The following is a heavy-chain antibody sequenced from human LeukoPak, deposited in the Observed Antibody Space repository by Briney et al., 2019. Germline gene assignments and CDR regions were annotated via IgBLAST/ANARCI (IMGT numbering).Heavy chain of an antibody. CDR1: GFTFSFYN. CDR3: ARDGSHNNYGDRFDY. V-gene: IGHV3-21*01. Sequence: GGSLRPSCAASGFTFSFYNMNWVRQAPGKGLEWVSSISSGSDYIYYADSLKGRFTISRDNAKNSLYLQMNSLRAEDTAVYYCARDGSHNNYGDRFDYWGQGTLVTVSS. J-gene: IGHJ4*02. CDR2: ISSGSDYI. D-gene: IGHD4-17*01.